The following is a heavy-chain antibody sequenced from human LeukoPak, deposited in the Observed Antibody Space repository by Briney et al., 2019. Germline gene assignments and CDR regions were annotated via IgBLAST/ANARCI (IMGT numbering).Heavy chain of an antibody. CDR1: GDSISSYY. V-gene: IGHV4-59*01. J-gene: IGHJ6*03. Sequence: SETLSLTCTVSGDSISSYYWSWIRQPPGKGLEWIGYIHYSGSTNYNPSLKSRVTISVDTSKNQFSLILSSVTTADTAVYYCAREVRVRGALPKSYYYYMDVWGKGTAVTVSS. D-gene: IGHD3-10*01. CDR3: AREVRVRGALPKSYYYYMDV. CDR2: IHYSGST.